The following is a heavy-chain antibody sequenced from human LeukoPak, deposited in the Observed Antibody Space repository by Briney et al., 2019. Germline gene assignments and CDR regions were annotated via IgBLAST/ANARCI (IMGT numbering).Heavy chain of an antibody. CDR2: ISGGGSAT. J-gene: IGHJ6*02. CDR3: AGGAGVYYYGMDV. Sequence: GGSLKLSCAASGFTFSNYGLSWVRQAPGKGLEWVSAISGGGSATYYADSVKGRFTISRDNSKNTLFLQMNTLRVDDTAVYYCAGGAGVYYYGMDVWGQGTSVTVSS. V-gene: IGHV3-23*01. CDR1: GFTFSNYG.